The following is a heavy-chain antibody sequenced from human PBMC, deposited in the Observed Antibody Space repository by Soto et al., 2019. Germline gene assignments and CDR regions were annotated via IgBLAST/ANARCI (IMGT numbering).Heavy chain of an antibody. V-gene: IGHV3-7*01. D-gene: IGHD2-15*01. CDR1: GFTFSSYW. J-gene: IGHJ3*02. Sequence: GGSLRLSCAASGFTFSSYWMSWVRQAPGKGLEWVANIKQDGSEKYYVDSVKGRFTISRDNAKNSLYLQMNSLRAEDTAVYYCARETISYCSGCSCYSGAFDIWGQGTMVTVSS. CDR2: IKQDGSEK. CDR3: ARETISYCSGCSCYSGAFDI.